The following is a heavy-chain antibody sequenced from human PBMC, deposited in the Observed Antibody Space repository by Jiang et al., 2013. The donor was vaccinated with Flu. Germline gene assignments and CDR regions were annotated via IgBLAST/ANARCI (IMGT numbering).Heavy chain of an antibody. V-gene: IGHV2-70*11. D-gene: IGHD3-22*01. CDR3: ARIVSYYDSSGYLFETGGADY. CDR2: IDWDDDK. Sequence: KPTQTLTLTCTFSGFSLSTSGMCVSWIRQPPGKALEWLARIDWDDDKYYSTSLKTRLTISKDTSKNQVVLTMTNMDPVDTATYYCARIVSYYDSSGYLFETGGADYWGQGTLVTVSS. CDR1: GFSLSTSGMC. J-gene: IGHJ4*02.